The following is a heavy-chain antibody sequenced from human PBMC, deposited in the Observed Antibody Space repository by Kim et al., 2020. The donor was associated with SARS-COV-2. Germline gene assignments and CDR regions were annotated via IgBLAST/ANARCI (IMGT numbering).Heavy chain of an antibody. CDR1: GYTFTSHA. CDR3: ARISRTVVAATPSGMDV. Sequence: ASVKVSCKASGYTFTSHAMHWVRQAPGQRLEWMGWINAGNGNTKYSQKFQGRVTITRDTSASTAYMELSSLRSEDTAVYYCARISRTVVAATPSGMDVWGQGTTVTVSS. CDR2: INAGNGNT. D-gene: IGHD2-15*01. J-gene: IGHJ6*02. V-gene: IGHV1-3*01.